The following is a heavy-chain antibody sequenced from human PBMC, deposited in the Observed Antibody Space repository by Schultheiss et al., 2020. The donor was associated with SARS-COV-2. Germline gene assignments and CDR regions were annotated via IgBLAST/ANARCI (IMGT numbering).Heavy chain of an antibody. J-gene: IGHJ4*02. CDR2: INSDGSST. CDR3: AKVLGYYDSSGYYRGYFDY. V-gene: IGHV3-74*01. CDR1: GFTFSSYS. Sequence: GGSLRLSCAASGFTFSSYSMNWVRQAPGKGLVWVSRINSDGSSTSYADSVKGRFTISRDNSKNTLYLQMNSLRAEDTAVYYCAKVLGYYDSSGYYRGYFDYWGQGTLVTVSS. D-gene: IGHD3-22*01.